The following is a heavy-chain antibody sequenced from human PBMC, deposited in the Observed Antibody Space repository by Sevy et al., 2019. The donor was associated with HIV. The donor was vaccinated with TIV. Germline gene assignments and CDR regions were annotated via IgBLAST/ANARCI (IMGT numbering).Heavy chain of an antibody. D-gene: IGHD6-13*01. Sequence: GGSLRLSCVTSGFTFSSYAMSWVRQTPGKGLEWVSAIGGSADYTYYADSVKGRFTISRDNSKNTLYLQMNGLRAEDTAVYYCTTSIAAAGYHDYWGQGTLVTVSS. CDR3: TTSIAAAGYHDY. J-gene: IGHJ4*02. CDR2: IGGSADYT. V-gene: IGHV3-23*01. CDR1: GFTFSSYA.